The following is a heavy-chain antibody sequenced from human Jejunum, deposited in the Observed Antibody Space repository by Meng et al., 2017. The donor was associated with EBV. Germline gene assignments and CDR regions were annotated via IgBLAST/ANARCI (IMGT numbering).Heavy chain of an antibody. CDR2: IYYNGNT. Sequence: QVQPRAAGPGLVKPSETLFLTCTVSGGSFGSYYWNWIRQPSGKGLESIGYIYYNGNTNYNPSLKSRVTISVDTSKNQFSLKLTSVTAADTAVYYCARDRGWVVAAHYFHDWGQGILVTVSS. CDR1: GGSFGSYY. V-gene: IGHV4-59*01. J-gene: IGHJ4*02. D-gene: IGHD2-15*01. CDR3: ARDRGWVVAAHYFHD.